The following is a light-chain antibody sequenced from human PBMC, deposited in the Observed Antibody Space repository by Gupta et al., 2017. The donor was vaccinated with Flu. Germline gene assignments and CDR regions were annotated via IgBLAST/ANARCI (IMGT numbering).Light chain of an antibody. CDR3: QQYAGLLT. J-gene: IGKJ4*01. CDR2: GAS. V-gene: IGKV3-20*01. Sequence: PDTLSLSPGERATISCRASQSVTNNYLAWYQQKPGQAPRLIMFGASSRATGIPDRFTGSGSATDFTLTISRLEHEDFAVYYCQQYAGLLTFGGGTKVEIK. CDR1: QSVTNNY.